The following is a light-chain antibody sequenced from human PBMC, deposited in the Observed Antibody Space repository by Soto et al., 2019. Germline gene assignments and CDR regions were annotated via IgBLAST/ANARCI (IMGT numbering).Light chain of an antibody. CDR2: AAS. CDR1: QSIVTC. V-gene: IGKV1-39*01. CDR3: QQSYSTPPWT. J-gene: IGKJ1*01. Sequence: QYPSSLSASVVDRVTITCRAHQSIVTCVNWYLQKPGKAPKLLIYAASNLQSGVPSRFSGSGSGTDFTLTISSLQPEDFATYFCQQSYSTPPWTFAQGTTV.